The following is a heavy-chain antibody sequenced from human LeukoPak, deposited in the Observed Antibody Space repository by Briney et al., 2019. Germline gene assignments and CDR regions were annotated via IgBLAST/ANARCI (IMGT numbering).Heavy chain of an antibody. CDR1: GGSISSSSYY. D-gene: IGHD3-10*01. CDR2: IYYSGST. V-gene: IGHV4-39*01. Sequence: PSETLSLTCTVSGGSISSSSYYWGWIRQPPGKGLEWIGSIYYSGSTYYNPSLKSRVTISVDTSKNQFSLKLGSVTAADTAVYYCAKHPWFGEFWYFDLWGRGTLVTVSS. CDR3: AKHPWFGEFWYFDL. J-gene: IGHJ2*01.